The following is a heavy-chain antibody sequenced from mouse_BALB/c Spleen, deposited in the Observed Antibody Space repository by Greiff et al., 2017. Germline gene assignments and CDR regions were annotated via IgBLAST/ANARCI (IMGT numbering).Heavy chain of an antibody. D-gene: IGHD2-4*01. CDR1: GFSLTIYG. V-gene: IGHV2-6-2*01. CDR3: ARHNDYDGPYYYAMDY. CDR2: IWSDGST. J-gene: IGHJ4*01. Sequence: VKLVESGPDLVAPSQSLSITCTVSGFSLTIYGVHWVRQPPGKGLEWLVVIWSDGSTTYNSALKSRLSISKDNSKSQVFLKMNSLQTDDTAMYYCARHNDYDGPYYYAMDYWGQGTSVTVSS.